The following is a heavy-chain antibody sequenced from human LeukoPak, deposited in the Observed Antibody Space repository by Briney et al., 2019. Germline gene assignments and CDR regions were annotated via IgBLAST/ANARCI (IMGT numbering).Heavy chain of an antibody. D-gene: IGHD1-26*01. Sequence: GGSLRLSCAASGFIFTNYGIHWVRQAPGEGLEWVSLIYSGGSTYYADSVQGRFTISRDNSKNTLYLQMISLRAEDTAVYYCARNIFVGYSGSFLGIDYWGQGSLVTVSS. CDR2: IYSGGST. CDR3: ARNIFVGYSGSFLGIDY. V-gene: IGHV3-NL1*01. J-gene: IGHJ4*02. CDR1: GFIFTNYG.